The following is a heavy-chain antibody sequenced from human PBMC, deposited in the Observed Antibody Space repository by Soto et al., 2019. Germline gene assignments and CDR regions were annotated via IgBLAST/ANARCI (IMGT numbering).Heavy chain of an antibody. Sequence: PSETLSLTCAVYGGSFSGYYWTWIRQPPGTGLEWIGEINLCGSTNYNPSLKSRVTISLDTSKNLFSLKLTFVTAADTAVYYCARDKITGLFDYWGQGTLVTVSS. CDR1: GGSFSGYY. J-gene: IGHJ4*02. CDR3: ARDKITGLFDY. CDR2: INLCGST. D-gene: IGHD2-8*02. V-gene: IGHV4-34*01.